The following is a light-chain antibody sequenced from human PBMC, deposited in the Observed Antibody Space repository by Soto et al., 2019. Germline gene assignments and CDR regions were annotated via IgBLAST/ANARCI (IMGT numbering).Light chain of an antibody. J-gene: IGLJ2*01. V-gene: IGLV2-14*01. CDR3: SSYTSSSTLVV. CDR1: SSDVGGYNY. CDR2: EVS. Sequence: QSALTQPASVSGSRGQSITISCTGTSSDVGGYNYVSWYQQHPGKAPKLMIYEVSNRPSGVSNRFSGSKSGNTTSLTISGLQAEDEADYYCSSYTSSSTLVVFGGGTKFTVL.